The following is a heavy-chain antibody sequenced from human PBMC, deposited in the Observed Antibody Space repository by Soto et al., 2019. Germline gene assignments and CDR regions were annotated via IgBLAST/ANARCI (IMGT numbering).Heavy chain of an antibody. CDR1: GFTFSSYA. CDR3: ARNKGKGAFDI. V-gene: IGHV3-30*14. Sequence: QVQLVESGGGVVQPGRSLRLSCAASGFTFSSYAMHWVRQAPGKGLEWVAVISYDGSNKYYADSVKGRFTISRDNSKNTLYPQMKRLRGEDTAVVYRARNKGKGAFDIWGQGTMVTVSS. J-gene: IGHJ3*02. D-gene: IGHD3-10*01. CDR2: ISYDGSNK.